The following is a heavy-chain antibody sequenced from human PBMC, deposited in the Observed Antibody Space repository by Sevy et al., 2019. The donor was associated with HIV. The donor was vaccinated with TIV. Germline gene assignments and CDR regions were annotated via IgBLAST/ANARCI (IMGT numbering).Heavy chain of an antibody. CDR1: GFTFSSYA. CDR2: FSGSGGST. J-gene: IGHJ3*02. V-gene: IGHV3-23*01. D-gene: IGHD4-17*01. Sequence: GGSLRLSCAASGFTFSSYAMSWVRQAPGKGLEWVSAFSGSGGSTYYADSVKGRFTISRDNSKSTLYLQMNSLRAEDTAVYYCAKDRPPSTVTDAFDIWGQGTMVTVSS. CDR3: AKDRPPSTVTDAFDI.